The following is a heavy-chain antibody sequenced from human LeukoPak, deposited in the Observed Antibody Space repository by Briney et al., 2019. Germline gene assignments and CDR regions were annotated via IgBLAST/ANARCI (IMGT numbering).Heavy chain of an antibody. CDR2: ISSSGSTI. D-gene: IGHD4-17*01. CDR3: AKGSHGRFMTTVTTSPFY. V-gene: IGHV3-48*03. Sequence: GGSLRLSCAASGFTFSSYEMNWVRQAPGKGLEWVSYISSSGSTIYYADSVKGRFTISRDNAKNTLYLQMNSLRAEDTAVYYCAKGSHGRFMTTVTTSPFYWGQGTLVTVSS. CDR1: GFTFSSYE. J-gene: IGHJ4*02.